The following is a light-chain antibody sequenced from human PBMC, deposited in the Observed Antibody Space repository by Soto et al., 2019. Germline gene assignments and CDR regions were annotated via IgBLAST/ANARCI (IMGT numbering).Light chain of an antibody. CDR3: AEWDDTLNGQVV. CDR1: SSNIGSNS. J-gene: IGLJ2*01. V-gene: IGLV1-44*01. Sequence: QSVLTQPPSASGTPGQRVTISCSGSSSNIGSNSANWYQQLPGTAPKLVMYSTNQRPSGVPDRFSGSKSGTSASLAISDLQSENEADYYCAEWDDTLNGQVVFGGGTKLTVL. CDR2: STN.